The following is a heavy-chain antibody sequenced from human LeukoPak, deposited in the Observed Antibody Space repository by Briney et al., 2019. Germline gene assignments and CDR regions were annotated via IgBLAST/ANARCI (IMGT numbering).Heavy chain of an antibody. J-gene: IGHJ6*02. V-gene: IGHV3-33*01. CDR2: IWYDGSNK. CDR3: ARDGNYDILSGMDV. Sequence: PGGSLRLSCAASGFTFSSYGMHWVRQAPGKGLEWVAVIWYDGSNKYYADSVKGRFTISRDNSKNTLYLQMNSLRAEDTAVYYCARDGNYDILSGMDVWGRGTTVTVSS. CDR1: GFTFSSYG. D-gene: IGHD3-9*01.